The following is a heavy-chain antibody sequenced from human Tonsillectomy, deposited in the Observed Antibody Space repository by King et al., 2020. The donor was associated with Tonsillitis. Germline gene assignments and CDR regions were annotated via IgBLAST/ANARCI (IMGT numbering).Heavy chain of an antibody. J-gene: IGHJ6*03. CDR1: GFTFGDYA. V-gene: IGHV3-49*03. D-gene: IGHD3-10*01. CDR3: TRDRVTMVRGVDYYYMDV. CDR2: IRSKPYGGTT. Sequence: EVQLVESGGGLVQPGRSLRLACTTSGFTFGDYAMSWIRQAPGKGLEWVGFIRSKPYGGTTEYAASVKGRFTISRDDSKNIAYLQMNRLKTEDTAVYYCTRDRVTMVRGVDYYYMDVWGKGTTVTVSS.